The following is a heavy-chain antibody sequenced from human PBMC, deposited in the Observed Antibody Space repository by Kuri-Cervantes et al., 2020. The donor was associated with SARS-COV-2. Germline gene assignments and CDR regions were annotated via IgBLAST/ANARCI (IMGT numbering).Heavy chain of an antibody. Sequence: SQTLSLTCAVSGDSMSSGGYYWSWIRQPPGKGLEWIGEINHSGSTNYNPSLKSRVTISVDTSKNQFSLKLSSVTAADTAVYYCASSSSGYYYPFDYWGQGTLVTVSS. D-gene: IGHD3-22*01. CDR3: ASSSSGYYYPFDY. CDR1: GDSMSSGGYY. V-gene: IGHV4-61*08. CDR2: INHSGST. J-gene: IGHJ4*02.